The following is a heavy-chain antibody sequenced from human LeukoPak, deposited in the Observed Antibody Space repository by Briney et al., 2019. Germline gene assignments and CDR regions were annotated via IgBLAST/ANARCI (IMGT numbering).Heavy chain of an antibody. CDR1: GFTFSSYA. D-gene: IGHD1-1*01. CDR2: ISDSGGST. CDR3: TKVRYTQDWIDAIDI. Sequence: GGSLRLSCAASGFTFSSYAMSWVRQTPGKGLEWVSAISDSGGSTYYAVSVKGRFTISRDNSENTLYLQMNSLRAEDTAVYYCTKVRYTQDWIDAIDIGGQGTMVTVSS. J-gene: IGHJ3*02. V-gene: IGHV3-23*01.